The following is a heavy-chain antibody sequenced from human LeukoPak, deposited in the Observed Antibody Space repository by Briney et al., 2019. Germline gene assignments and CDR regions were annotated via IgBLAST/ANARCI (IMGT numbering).Heavy chain of an antibody. J-gene: IGHJ6*01. CDR1: DCTISRSS. CDR3: ARHGDGFYYGMDV. Sequence: AGSLRLSCAASDCTISRSSMNWFRQHPPGRLQWVSTISSSGHDTYYADSVKGRFTISRDNAKNSLYLQMNTLTVEDTAVYYCARHGDGFYYGMDVWGQGTTVTVSS. V-gene: IGHV3-21*01. CDR2: ISSSGHDT. D-gene: IGHD4-17*01.